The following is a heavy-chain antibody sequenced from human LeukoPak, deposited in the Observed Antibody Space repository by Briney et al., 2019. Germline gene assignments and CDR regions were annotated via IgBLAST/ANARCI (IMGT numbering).Heavy chain of an antibody. CDR2: ISSSSSII. D-gene: IGHD4-17*01. CDR3: ARDGDGRGEDFDY. J-gene: IGHJ4*02. Sequence: PGGSLRLSCAASGFTFTSYSMNWVRQAPGKGLKWVSYISSSSSIIYYADSVKGRFTISRGNAKNSLSLQMNSLRAEDTAVYYCARDGDGRGEDFDYWGQGILVTVSS. V-gene: IGHV3-48*04. CDR1: GFTFTSYS.